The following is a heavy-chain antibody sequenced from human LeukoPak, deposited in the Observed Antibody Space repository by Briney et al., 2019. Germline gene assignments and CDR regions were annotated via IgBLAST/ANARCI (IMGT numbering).Heavy chain of an antibody. V-gene: IGHV4-34*01. CDR1: GGSFSGYY. CDR3: ARVPDYTFDY. D-gene: IGHD3-3*01. CDR2: INHSGST. Sequence: SETLSLTCAVYGGSFSGYYWSWIRQPPGKGLEWTGEINHSGSTNYNPSLKSRVTISVDTSKNQFSLKLSSVTAADTAVYYCARVPDYTFDYWGQGTLVTVSS. J-gene: IGHJ4*02.